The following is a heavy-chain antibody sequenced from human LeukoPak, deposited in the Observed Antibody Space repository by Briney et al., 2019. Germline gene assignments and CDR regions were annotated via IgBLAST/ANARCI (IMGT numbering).Heavy chain of an antibody. D-gene: IGHD3-22*01. Sequence: PGGSLRLSCAASGFTFSSYWMHWVRQAPGKGLVWVSRINSDGSSTSYADSVKGRFTISRDNAKNTLYLQMNSLRAEDTAVYYCARALDYYDSSGYDAQGAVDIWGQGTMVTVSS. CDR2: INSDGSST. CDR1: GFTFSSYW. J-gene: IGHJ3*02. CDR3: ARALDYYDSSGYDAQGAVDI. V-gene: IGHV3-74*01.